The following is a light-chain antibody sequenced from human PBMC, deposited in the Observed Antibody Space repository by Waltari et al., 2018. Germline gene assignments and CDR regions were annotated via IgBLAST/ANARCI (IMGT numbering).Light chain of an antibody. CDR1: QGISSY. J-gene: IGKJ3*01. Sequence: AIRMTQSPFSLSASVGDRVTITCWASQGISSYLAWYQQKPAKAPKLLIYDASSLQSGVPSRFSGSGSGTDYTLTISSLQPEDFATYYCQQYYSTPTPNTFGPGTKVDIK. CDR3: QQYYSTPTPNT. CDR2: DAS. V-gene: IGKV1D-43*01.